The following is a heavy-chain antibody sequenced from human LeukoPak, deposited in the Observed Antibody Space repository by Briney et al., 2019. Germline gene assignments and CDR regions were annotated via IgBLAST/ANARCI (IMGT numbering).Heavy chain of an antibody. Sequence: VAAVKVSSKPSRYTFTSYAIHWGRQTPGQRVEWMGWINADNGNTKYSQNFQGRVTITRDTSATTAYMELRSLRSEDTAVYYCARSWIEDYYYGMDVWGKGPSVTVSS. CDR2: INADNGNT. D-gene: IGHD2-2*03. CDR1: RYTFTSYA. J-gene: IGHJ6*04. V-gene: IGHV1-3*01. CDR3: ARSWIEDYYYGMDV.